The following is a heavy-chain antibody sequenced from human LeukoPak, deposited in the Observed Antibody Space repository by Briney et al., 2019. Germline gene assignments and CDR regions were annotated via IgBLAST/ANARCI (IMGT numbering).Heavy chain of an antibody. CDR2: IYPGDSDT. CDR1: GYSFTSYW. V-gene: IGHV5-51*01. CDR3: ASSGYSYGPGLYYGMDV. Sequence: GESLKISCKGSGYSFTSYWIGWVRQMPGKGLEWMGIIYPGDSDTRYSPSFQGQVTISADKSISTAYLQWSSLKASDTAMYYCASSGYSYGPGLYYGMDVWGQGTTVTVSS. J-gene: IGHJ6*02. D-gene: IGHD5-18*01.